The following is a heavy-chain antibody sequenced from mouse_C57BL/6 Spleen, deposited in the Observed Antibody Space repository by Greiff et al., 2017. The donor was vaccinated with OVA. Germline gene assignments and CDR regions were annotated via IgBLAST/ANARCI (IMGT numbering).Heavy chain of an antibody. V-gene: IGHV5-17*01. CDR2: ISSGSSTI. CDR3: ARHSNCVYFDY. D-gene: IGHD4-1*01. CDR1: GFTFSDYG. J-gene: IGHJ2*01. Sequence: EVMLVESGGGLVKPGGSLKLSCAASGFTFSDYGMHWVRQAPEQGLEWVAYISSGSSTIYYADTVKGRFTISRDNAKNTLFLQMTSLRSEDTAMYYCARHSNCVYFDYWGQGTTLTVSS.